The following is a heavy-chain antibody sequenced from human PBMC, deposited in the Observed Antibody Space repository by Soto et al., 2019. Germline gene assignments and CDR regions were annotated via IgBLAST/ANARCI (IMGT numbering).Heavy chain of an antibody. Sequence: SGPTLVNPTETLTLTCTVSGFSLSTGRMGVSWIRQPPGKTLEWLAHIFSDNERSYSTSMQGRLTISKDPSGSQVVLSMTNLDPVDTGTYYCVRMNADSYQFYYAMDVRGQGTKVTVS. J-gene: IGHJ6*02. CDR1: GFSLSTGRMG. V-gene: IGHV2-26*01. D-gene: IGHD4-17*01. CDR2: IFSDNER. CDR3: VRMNADSYQFYYAMDV.